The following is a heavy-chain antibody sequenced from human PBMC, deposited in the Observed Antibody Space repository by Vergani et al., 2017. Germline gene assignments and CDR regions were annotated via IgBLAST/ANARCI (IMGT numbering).Heavy chain of an antibody. D-gene: IGHD6-13*01. CDR2: IRYDGSNK. Sequence: QVQLVESGGGVVQPGRSLRLSCAASGFTFSSYGMHWVRQAPGKGLEWVAFIRYDGSNKYYADSVKGRFTISRDNSKNTLYLQMNSLRAEDTAVYYCARGGAAAGTWRVAVTTSHSGYYYYGMDVWGQGTTVTVSS. CDR1: GFTFSSYG. V-gene: IGHV3-30*02. CDR3: ARGGAAAGTWRVAVTTSHSGYYYYGMDV. J-gene: IGHJ6*02.